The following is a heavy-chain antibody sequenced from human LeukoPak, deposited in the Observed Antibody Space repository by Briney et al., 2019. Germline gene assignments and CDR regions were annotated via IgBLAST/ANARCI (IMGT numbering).Heavy chain of an antibody. CDR1: GYSISSGYY. D-gene: IGHD1-26*01. J-gene: IGHJ4*02. CDR3: ASISRWELTFDY. Sequence: PSETLSLTCAVSGYSISSGYYWGWIRQPPGKGLEWIGSIYHSGSTNYNPSLKSRVTISVDTSKNQFSLKLSSVTAADTAMYYCASISRWELTFDYWGQGTLVTVSS. V-gene: IGHV4-38-2*01. CDR2: IYHSGST.